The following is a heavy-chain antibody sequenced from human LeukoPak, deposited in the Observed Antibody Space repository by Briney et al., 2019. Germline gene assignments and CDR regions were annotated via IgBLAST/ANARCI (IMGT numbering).Heavy chain of an antibody. CDR1: GGSISSYY. CDR2: IYYSGST. Sequence: SDTLSLTCTVSGGSISSYYWLWLRQPPGKELAWIGYIYYSGSTNYNPSLKSRVTISVDTSKNQFSLKLISVTAADTAVYYCARHSRDVYNYDYWGQGTLVTVSS. V-gene: IGHV4-59*08. CDR3: ARHSRDVYNYDY. J-gene: IGHJ4*02. D-gene: IGHD5-24*01.